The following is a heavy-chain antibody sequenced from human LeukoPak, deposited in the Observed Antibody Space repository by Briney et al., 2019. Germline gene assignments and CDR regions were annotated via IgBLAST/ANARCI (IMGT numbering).Heavy chain of an antibody. D-gene: IGHD2-2*01. CDR3: ARVGGSTSFNFDY. CDR2: ISYDGGNK. CDR1: GFTFSSYA. J-gene: IGHJ4*02. Sequence: PGGSLRLSCAASGFTFSSYAMHWVRQAPGKGLEWVAVISYDGGNKYYADSVKGRFTISRDNSKNTLYLQMNSLRAEDTAVCYCARVGGSTSFNFDYWGQGTLVTVSS. V-gene: IGHV3-30-3*01.